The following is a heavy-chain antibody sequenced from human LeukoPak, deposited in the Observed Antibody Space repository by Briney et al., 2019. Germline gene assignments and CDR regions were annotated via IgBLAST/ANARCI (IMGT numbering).Heavy chain of an antibody. CDR1: GLSFSSFA. CDR2: MKGTGET. CDR3: ARASWVSSADAVR. J-gene: IGHJ4*02. Sequence: GGSLRLSCAASGLSFSSFAMSWVRQAPARGLEWLSSMKGTGETFYADSVRGRVTLLRDDSRNTVKLQLNNLRVEDTAVYYCARASWVSSADAVRWGQGTVVTVSS. V-gene: IGHV3-23*01. D-gene: IGHD3-16*01.